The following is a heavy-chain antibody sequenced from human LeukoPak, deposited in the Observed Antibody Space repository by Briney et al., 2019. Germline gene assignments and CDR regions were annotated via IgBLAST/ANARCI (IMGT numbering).Heavy chain of an antibody. D-gene: IGHD5-18*01. CDR2: IIPIFGIA. Sequence: GSXVKXSCKASGGTFSSYAISWVRQAPGQGLEWMGRIIPIFGIANYAQKFQGRVTITADKSTSTAYMELSSLRSEDTAVYYCARGLKRGYSYGYRFDYWGQGTLVTVSS. CDR3: ARGLKRGYSYGYRFDY. CDR1: GGTFSSYA. V-gene: IGHV1-69*04. J-gene: IGHJ4*02.